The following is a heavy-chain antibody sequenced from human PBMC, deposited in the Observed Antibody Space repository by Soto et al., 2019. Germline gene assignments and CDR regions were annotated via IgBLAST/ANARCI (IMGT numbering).Heavy chain of an antibody. CDR1: GYTFTNYG. V-gene: IGHV1-18*01. CDR3: ARAGQYSRSNYWLHTFDY. Sequence: ASVKVSCKASGYTFTNYGIIWVRQAPGQGLEWMGWINTYNGNTNYAQNLQGRVTLTTDTSTSTAYMELRPLRSDDTAMYYCARAGQYSRSNYWLHTFDYGGQGTLVTVSS. J-gene: IGHJ4*02. CDR2: INTYNGNT. D-gene: IGHD6-13*01.